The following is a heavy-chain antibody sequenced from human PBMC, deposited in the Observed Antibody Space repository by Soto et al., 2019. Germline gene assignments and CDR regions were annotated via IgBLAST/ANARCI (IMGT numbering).Heavy chain of an antibody. CDR2: INPSGGST. Sequence: QVQLVQSGAEVKKPGASVKVSCKASGYTFTSYYMHWVRQAPGQGLEWMGIINPSGGSTSYAQKFQGRVTMTRDTSTSTVYMDVSSLRSEDTAVYYCARGGSMVVGTDGPDYWGQGTLVTVSS. CDR1: GYTFTSYY. D-gene: IGHD2-21*02. J-gene: IGHJ4*02. V-gene: IGHV1-46*01. CDR3: ARGGSMVVGTDGPDY.